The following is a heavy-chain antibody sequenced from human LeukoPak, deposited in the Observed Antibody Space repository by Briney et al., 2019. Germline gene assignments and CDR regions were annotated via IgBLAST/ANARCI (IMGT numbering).Heavy chain of an antibody. V-gene: IGHV3-7*01. CDR3: ARSAR. CDR2: INQDGSAQ. CDR1: GFRFSSYW. J-gene: IGHJ4*02. Sequence: GGSLRLSCAASGFRFSSYWMNWVRQVPGKGLEWVANINQDGSAQYYVDSVKGRFTISRDNAKSSLYLQMNSLRAEDTAVYYCARSARWGQGTLVTVSS.